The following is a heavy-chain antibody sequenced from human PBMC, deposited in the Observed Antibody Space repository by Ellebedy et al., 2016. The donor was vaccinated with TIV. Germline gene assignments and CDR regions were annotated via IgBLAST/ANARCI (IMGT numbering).Heavy chain of an antibody. D-gene: IGHD1-26*01. Sequence: GESLKISCAASGFTFSSYGMHWVRQAPGKGLEWVALIWFDGISKYNVDSVKGRFTISRDNSKNTLYLQMNSLRADDTAVYYCARDRAEWGKWELRLMPYYYYYGMDVWGQGTTVTVSS. CDR2: IWFDGISK. J-gene: IGHJ6*02. V-gene: IGHV3-33*01. CDR3: ARDRAEWGKWELRLMPYYYYYGMDV. CDR1: GFTFSSYG.